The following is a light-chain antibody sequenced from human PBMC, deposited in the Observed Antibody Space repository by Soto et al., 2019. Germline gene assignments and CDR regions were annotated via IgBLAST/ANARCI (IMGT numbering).Light chain of an antibody. V-gene: IGLV6-57*02. Sequence: NFMLTQPHSVSESPGKKVTISCTDSSGSIASNYVQWYQQRPGSAPTTVIYEDNQRPSGVPDRFSGSIDSSSNSASLTISGLKTEDEADYYCQSYDSSNVVFGGGTKVTVL. J-gene: IGLJ2*01. CDR2: EDN. CDR1: SGSIASNY. CDR3: QSYDSSNVV.